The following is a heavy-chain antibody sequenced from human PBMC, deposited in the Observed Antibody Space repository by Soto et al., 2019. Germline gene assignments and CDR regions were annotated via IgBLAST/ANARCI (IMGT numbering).Heavy chain of an antibody. V-gene: IGHV3-48*01. CDR1: GFTFSSYS. Sequence: VGSLRLSCAASGFTFSSYSMNWVRQAPGKGLEWISYISSSSSTIFYADSVKGRLTISRDNAKNSLYLQMNSLRAEDTAVYYCAGPSGSCSSTSCKGGDAFDIWGQGTMVTVSS. CDR2: ISSSSSTI. D-gene: IGHD2-2*01. CDR3: AGPSGSCSSTSCKGGDAFDI. J-gene: IGHJ3*02.